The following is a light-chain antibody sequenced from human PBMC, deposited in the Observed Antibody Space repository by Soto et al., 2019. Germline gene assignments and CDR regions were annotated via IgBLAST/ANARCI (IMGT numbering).Light chain of an antibody. CDR3: QQYDNYLT. CDR2: KET. CDR1: QSVRTW. Sequence: DLQMTQSPSTLSGSGGDRVTITCRASQSVRTWLAWFQQKPGKDPKLLIYKETTLESGVPSRFSGSGSGTEFTLTISSLQPDDFATYYCQQYDNYLTFGRGTKVDI. V-gene: IGKV1-5*03. J-gene: IGKJ1*01.